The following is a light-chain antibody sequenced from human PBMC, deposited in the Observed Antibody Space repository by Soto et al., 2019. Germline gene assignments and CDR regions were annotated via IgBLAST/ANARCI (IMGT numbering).Light chain of an antibody. J-gene: IGKJ5*01. V-gene: IGKV3-11*01. Sequence: PGERATLSCRASQSFRGLLAWYQQKPGQAPRLLIYDASNRATGIPARFSGSGSGTDFTLTISSLEPEDFAVYYCQQRSNWPITFGQGTRLEIK. CDR1: QSFRGL. CDR3: QQRSNWPIT. CDR2: DAS.